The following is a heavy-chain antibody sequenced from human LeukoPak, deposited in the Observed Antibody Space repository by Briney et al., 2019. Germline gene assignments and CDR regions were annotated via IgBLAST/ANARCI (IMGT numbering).Heavy chain of an antibody. Sequence: SETPSLTCTVSGGSISSYYWSWIRQPPGKGLEWIGYIYYSGSTNYNPSLKSRVTISVDTSKNQFSLKLSSVTAADTAVYYCAREVISPDYDFWSGQAPDAFDIWGQGTMVTVSS. D-gene: IGHD3-3*01. CDR3: AREVISPDYDFWSGQAPDAFDI. CDR2: IYYSGST. J-gene: IGHJ3*02. V-gene: IGHV4-59*12. CDR1: GGSISSYY.